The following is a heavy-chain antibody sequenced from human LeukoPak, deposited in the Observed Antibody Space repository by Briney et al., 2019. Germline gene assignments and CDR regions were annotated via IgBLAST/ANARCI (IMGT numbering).Heavy chain of an antibody. J-gene: IGHJ4*02. D-gene: IGHD1-26*01. CDR3: ARREWDDV. V-gene: IGHV4-61*01. Sequence: SQTLSLTCTVSGGSISSGSYYWSWIRQPPGKGLEWIGYVYYSGDTNYNPSLQSRVTMSVDTSNNQFSLNLNSVTAADTAVYYCARREWDDVWGQGTLVTVSS. CDR2: VYYSGDT. CDR1: GGSISSGSYY.